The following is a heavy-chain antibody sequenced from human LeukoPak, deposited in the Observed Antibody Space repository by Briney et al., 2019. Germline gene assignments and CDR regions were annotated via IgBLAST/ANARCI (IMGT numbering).Heavy chain of an antibody. CDR3: ARKGRNSSGWSPFDH. D-gene: IGHD6-19*01. V-gene: IGHV1-8*01. CDR2: MNPNSGNT. CDR1: GYTFTSYD. J-gene: IGHJ4*02. Sequence: ASVKVSCKASGYTFTSYDINWVRQATGQGLEWMGWMNPNSGNTGYAQKFQGRVTMTRNTSISTAYMELSSLRSEDTAVYYCARKGRNSSGWSPFDHWGQGTLVTVSS.